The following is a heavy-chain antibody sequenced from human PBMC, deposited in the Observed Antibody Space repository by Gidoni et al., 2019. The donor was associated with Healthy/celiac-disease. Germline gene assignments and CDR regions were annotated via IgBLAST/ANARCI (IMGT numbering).Heavy chain of an antibody. CDR2: IYYSGST. J-gene: IGHJ4*02. Sequence: QLQLQESGPGLVTPSETLSLTCTVSGGSISSSSYYWGWLRQPPGKGLEWIGSIYYSGSTYYNPSLKSRVTISVDTSKNQFSLKLSSVTAADTAVYYCARNLVRGVDILWAFDYWGQGTLVTVSS. V-gene: IGHV4-39*01. D-gene: IGHD3-10*01. CDR1: GGSISSSSYY. CDR3: ARNLVRGVDILWAFDY.